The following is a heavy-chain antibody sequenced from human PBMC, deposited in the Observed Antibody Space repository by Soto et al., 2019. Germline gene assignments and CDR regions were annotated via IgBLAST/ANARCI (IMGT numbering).Heavy chain of an antibody. V-gene: IGHV4-30-2*01. Sequence: QMQRRESGSGLVKPSQTLTLTCAVSGGPISSGGYSWSWIRQPPGKGLEGIWYIYPSGSTYYNPSLKSGVTIAVERSKNRFSLKLSSVTAADTAVYYCAGGIAARPLGYWGQGTLVTVSS. CDR1: GGPISSGGYS. CDR3: AGGIAARPLGY. D-gene: IGHD6-6*01. CDR2: IYPSGST. J-gene: IGHJ4*02.